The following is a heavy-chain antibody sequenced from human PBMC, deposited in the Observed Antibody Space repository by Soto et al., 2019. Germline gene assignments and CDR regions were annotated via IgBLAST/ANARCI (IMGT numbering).Heavy chain of an antibody. CDR3: ARDLAKGGGSAGFDY. Sequence: ASVKVSCKASGYTFTVYYMHWVRQAPGQGLEWMGWINLKSGGTMYPQKFQGRVTMTWDTSISTAYMALTRLRSDDTAVYYCARDLAKGGGSAGFDYWGQGTLVTVSS. D-gene: IGHD1-26*01. V-gene: IGHV1-2*02. J-gene: IGHJ4*02. CDR1: GYTFTVYY. CDR2: INLKSGGT.